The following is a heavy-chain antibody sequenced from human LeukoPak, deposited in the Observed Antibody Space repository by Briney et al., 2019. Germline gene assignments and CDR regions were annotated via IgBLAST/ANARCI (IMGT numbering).Heavy chain of an antibody. CDR1: GGTFSSYA. Sequence: SVKVSCKASGGTFSSYAIRWMRQAPGQGLEWMGGSIPIFGTANYAQKFQGRVTITADEATSTAYMELRSLRSEDTAVYYCARDSDDYGDYFWFDPWGQGTLVTVSS. CDR2: SIPIFGTA. V-gene: IGHV1-69*13. CDR3: ARDSDDYGDYFWFDP. J-gene: IGHJ5*02. D-gene: IGHD4-17*01.